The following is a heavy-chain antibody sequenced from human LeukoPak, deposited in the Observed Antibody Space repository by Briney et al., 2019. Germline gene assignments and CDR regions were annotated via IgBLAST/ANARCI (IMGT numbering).Heavy chain of an antibody. CDR3: ASLLLRWPDDAFDI. D-gene: IGHD2-15*01. V-gene: IGHV3-53*01. Sequence: GGSLRLSCAASGFTVSSNYMSWVRQAPGKGLEWVSVIYSGGSTYYADSVKGRFTISRDNSKNTLYLQMNSLRAEDTAVYYCASLLLRWPDDAFDIWGQGTMATVSS. J-gene: IGHJ3*02. CDR1: GFTVSSNY. CDR2: IYSGGST.